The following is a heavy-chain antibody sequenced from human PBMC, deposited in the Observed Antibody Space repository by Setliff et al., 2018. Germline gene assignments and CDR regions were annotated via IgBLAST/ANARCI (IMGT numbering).Heavy chain of an antibody. V-gene: IGHV3-64D*09. CDR2: ISSNGGST. CDR1: GFTFSSYA. J-gene: IGHJ4*02. Sequence: GGSLRLSCSASGFTFSSYAMHWVRQAPGKGLEYVSAISSNGGSTYYADSVKGRFTISRDNSKNTLYLQMSSPRAEDTAVYYCVKDGTTYYYDSSGLGEYFDYWGQGTLVTVSS. CDR3: VKDGTTYYYDSSGLGEYFDY. D-gene: IGHD3-22*01.